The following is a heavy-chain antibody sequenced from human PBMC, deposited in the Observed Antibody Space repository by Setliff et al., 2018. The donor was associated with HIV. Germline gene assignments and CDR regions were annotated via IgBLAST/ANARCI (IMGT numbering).Heavy chain of an antibody. D-gene: IGHD5-12*01. CDR1: GGSISRSSYY. V-gene: IGHV4-39*01. J-gene: IGHJ3*02. CDR3: ARPVMATITSFGFDI. Sequence: KTSETLSLTCTVSGGSISRSSYYWGWIRQPPGKGLEWIRSIHYSGSTYYNPSLKSRVTISVDTSKNQFSLKLSSVTAADTAVYYCARPVMATITSFGFDIWGPGTMVTVSS. CDR2: IHYSGST.